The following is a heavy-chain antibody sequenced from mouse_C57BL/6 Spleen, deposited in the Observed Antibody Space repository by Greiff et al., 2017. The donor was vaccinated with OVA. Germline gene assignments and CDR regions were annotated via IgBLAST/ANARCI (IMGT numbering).Heavy chain of an antibody. CDR1: GFTFSSYA. CDR2: ISDGGSYT. D-gene: IGHD1-1*01. Sequence: EVQLVESGGGLVKPGGSLKLSCAASGFTFSSYAMSWVRQTPEKRLEWVATISDGGSYTYYPDNVKGRFTISRDNAKNNLYLQMSHLKSEDTAMYYCAREKYYGSSPRYFDVWGTGTTVTVSS. V-gene: IGHV5-4*01. J-gene: IGHJ1*03. CDR3: AREKYYGSSPRYFDV.